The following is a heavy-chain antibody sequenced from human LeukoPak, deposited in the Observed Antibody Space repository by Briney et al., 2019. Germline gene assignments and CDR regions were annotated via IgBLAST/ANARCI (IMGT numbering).Heavy chain of an antibody. CDR3: AREGAHAWELLAPANWFDP. Sequence: PGRSLRLSCAASGFTFSSYAMHWVRQAPGKGLEWVAVISYDGSNKYYADSVKGRFTISKDNSKNTLYLQMNSLRAEDTAVYYCAREGAHAWELLAPANWFDPWGQGNLVTVSS. V-gene: IGHV3-30-3*01. CDR1: GFTFSSYA. CDR2: ISYDGSNK. J-gene: IGHJ5*02. D-gene: IGHD1-26*01.